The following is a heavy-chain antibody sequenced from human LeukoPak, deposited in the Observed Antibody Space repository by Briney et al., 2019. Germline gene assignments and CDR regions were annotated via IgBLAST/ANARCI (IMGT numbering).Heavy chain of an antibody. J-gene: IGHJ4*02. CDR1: GSTFSSYS. CDR3: ARAEDGSGSYYSGID. D-gene: IGHD3-10*01. CDR2: ISSSSSYI. Sequence: GGSLRLPCAASGSTFSSYSMNWVRQAPGKGLEWVPSISSSSSYIYYADSVKGRFTISRDNAKDSLYLQMNSLRAEDTAVYYCARAEDGSGSYYSGIDWGQGTLVTVYS. V-gene: IGHV3-21*01.